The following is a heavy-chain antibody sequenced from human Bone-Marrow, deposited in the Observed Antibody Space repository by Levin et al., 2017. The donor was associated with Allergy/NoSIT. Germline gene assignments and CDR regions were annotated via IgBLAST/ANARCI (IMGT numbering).Heavy chain of an antibody. V-gene: IGHV3-30-3*01. CDR2: ISYDGNNK. CDR1: GFTFSSYA. CDR3: ARDAVRGVVVPTTILGWFDP. Sequence: GGSLRLSCAASGFTFSSYAMHWVRQAPGKGLEWVAVISYDGNNKYYADSVKGRFTISRDNSKNTLYLQMNSLRAEDTAVYYCARDAVRGVVVPTTILGWFDPWGQGILVTVSS. J-gene: IGHJ5*02. D-gene: IGHD2-2*01.